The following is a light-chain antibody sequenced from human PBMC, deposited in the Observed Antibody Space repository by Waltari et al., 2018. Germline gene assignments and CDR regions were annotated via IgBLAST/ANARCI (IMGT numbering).Light chain of an antibody. J-gene: IGLJ2*01. V-gene: IGLV3-25*03. CDR2: QDS. Sequence: SYELTQPPSVSVSPGQTARNTCSGDALPRQSPYRDQQKPGQAPGLVISQDSERPSGIPERFSGSSSGTTVTLTISGVQAEDEADYYCQSADSSISYVVFGGGTKLTVL. CDR3: QSADSSISYVV. CDR1: ALPRQS.